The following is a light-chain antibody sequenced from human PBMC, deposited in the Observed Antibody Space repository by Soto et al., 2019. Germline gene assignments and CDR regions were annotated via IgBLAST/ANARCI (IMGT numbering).Light chain of an antibody. V-gene: IGKV2-24*01. CDR2: DIS. Sequence: DIVMTQPPLSSPVTLGQPASISCRSSQSLVYSDGNTYLNWFQQRPGQAPRLLVYDISNRAAGVPARFSGSGSETEFTLTIRSLQSEDFAVYFCQQYNNWPSFGQGTRLEIK. CDR3: QQYNNWPS. J-gene: IGKJ5*01. CDR1: QSLVYSDGNTY.